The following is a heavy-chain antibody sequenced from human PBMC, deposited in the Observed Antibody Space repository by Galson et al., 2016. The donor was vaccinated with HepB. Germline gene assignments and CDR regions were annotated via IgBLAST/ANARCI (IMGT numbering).Heavy chain of an antibody. D-gene: IGHD2-8*01. CDR3: ARDVNGDLGDH. V-gene: IGHV3-23*01. J-gene: IGHJ4*02. CDR2: FGGSGDKT. CDR1: GFSSRIFA. Sequence: SLRLSCAASGFSSRIFAMSWVRQAPGKGLEWVATFGGSGDKTYYADSMKGRVTISRDNAKSTLYLQMTSLRAEDTAMYYCARDVNGDLGDHWGQGALVVVSS.